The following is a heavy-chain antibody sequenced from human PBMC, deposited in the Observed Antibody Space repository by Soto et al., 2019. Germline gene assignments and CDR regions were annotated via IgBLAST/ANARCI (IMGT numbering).Heavy chain of an antibody. CDR2: MSYDGSKI. CDR1: GFAFDTYG. J-gene: IGHJ6*01. D-gene: IGHD3-22*01. CDR3: AKDSETYYYYSIMDV. Sequence: PGGSLRLSCEASGFAFDTYGMHWIRQGAGQGLEWVATMSYDGSKIYYRDSVRGRFSISRDDSKRTLYLQMNSMRAEETDVYYCAKDSETYYYYSIMDVWGHGNKVNVSS. V-gene: IGHV3-30*18.